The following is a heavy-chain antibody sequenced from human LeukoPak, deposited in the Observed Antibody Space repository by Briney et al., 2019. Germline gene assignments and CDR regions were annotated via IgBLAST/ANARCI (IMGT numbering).Heavy chain of an antibody. CDR2: ISGGGATT. D-gene: IGHD6-13*01. Sequence: GGSLRLSCAVSGFTFSSYAMNWVRQAPGKGLEWVSDISGGGATTFYADSVKGRFTISRDNSKNTLYLQLSSLRAEDTAVYYCAKSTGYSTTGRDFDSWGRGTLVTVSS. CDR1: GFTFSSYA. J-gene: IGHJ4*02. V-gene: IGHV3-23*01. CDR3: AKSTGYSTTGRDFDS.